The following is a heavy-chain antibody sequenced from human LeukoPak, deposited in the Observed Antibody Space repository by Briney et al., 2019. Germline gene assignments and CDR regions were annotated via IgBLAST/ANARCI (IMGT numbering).Heavy chain of an antibody. Sequence: GGSLRLSCTASGFTFSGYSMNWIRQAPGKGLEWASSFGTRSTSIYHAGSVKGRFAISRDNAKNSLYLQMNSLRAEDTALYYCAREVSEGFDFWGQGTPVTVSS. D-gene: IGHD3-22*01. V-gene: IGHV3-21*01. CDR2: FGTRSTSI. J-gene: IGHJ4*02. CDR1: GFTFSGYS. CDR3: AREVSEGFDF.